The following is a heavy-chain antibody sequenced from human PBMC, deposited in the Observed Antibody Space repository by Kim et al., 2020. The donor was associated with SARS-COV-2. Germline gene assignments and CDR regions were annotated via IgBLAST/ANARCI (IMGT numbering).Heavy chain of an antibody. D-gene: IGHD3-9*01. V-gene: IGHV3-23*01. CDR2: ISGSGGST. J-gene: IGHJ4*02. Sequence: GGSLRLSCAASGFTFSSYAMSWVRQAPGKGLEWVSTISGSGGSTYYADSVKGRFTISRDNSKNTLYLQMNSLRAEDTAVYYCAKRGNDILTDYYMGFDSWGQGTLVTVSS. CDR1: GFTFSSYA. CDR3: AKRGNDILTDYYMGFDS.